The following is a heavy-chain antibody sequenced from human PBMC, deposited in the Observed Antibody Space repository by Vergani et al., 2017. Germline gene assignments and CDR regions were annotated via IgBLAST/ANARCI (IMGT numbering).Heavy chain of an antibody. CDR2: IHRSRST. Sequence: QVQLQQWGPGLVTPSGTLSLTCAVYGGSISSDNWWNWVRQAPGKGLQWIGEIHRSRSTNYNPSLGRRVTISLDKSKNQFSLKLTSVTAADTAVYYCARGLPPPAGSRFSVAPPLKGGWFDPWGQGTLVTVSS. V-gene: IGHV4-4*02. CDR3: ARGLPPPAGSRFSVAPPLKGGWFDP. D-gene: IGHD3-10*01. CDR1: GGSISSDNW. J-gene: IGHJ5*02.